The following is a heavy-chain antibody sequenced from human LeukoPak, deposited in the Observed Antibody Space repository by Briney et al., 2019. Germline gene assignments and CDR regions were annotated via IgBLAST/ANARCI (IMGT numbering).Heavy chain of an antibody. CDR3: ARDRGLGYCSGGSCLSDWFDP. CDR1: GYTFTSYY. CDR2: INPSGGST. J-gene: IGHJ5*02. V-gene: IGHV1-46*01. Sequence: ASVKVSCKASGYTFTSYYMHWVRQAPGQGLEWMGIINPSGGSTSYAQKFQGRVTMTRDTSTSTVYMELSSLRSEDTAVYYCARDRGLGYCSGGSCLSDWFDPWGQGTQVTVSS. D-gene: IGHD2-15*01.